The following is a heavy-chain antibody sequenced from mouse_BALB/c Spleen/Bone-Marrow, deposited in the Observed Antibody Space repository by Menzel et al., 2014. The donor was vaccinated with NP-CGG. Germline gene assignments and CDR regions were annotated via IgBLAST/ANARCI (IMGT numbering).Heavy chain of an antibody. Sequence: EVKLVESGAELVKPGASVKLSCTASGFNIKDTYMHRVKQRPEQGLEWIGRIDPANGNTKYDPKFQGKATITADTSSNTAYLQLSSLTSEDTAVYYCARYYYGYYFDYWGQGTTLTVSS. CDR2: IDPANGNT. D-gene: IGHD1-1*01. J-gene: IGHJ2*01. CDR1: GFNIKDTY. CDR3: ARYYYGYYFDY. V-gene: IGHV14-3*02.